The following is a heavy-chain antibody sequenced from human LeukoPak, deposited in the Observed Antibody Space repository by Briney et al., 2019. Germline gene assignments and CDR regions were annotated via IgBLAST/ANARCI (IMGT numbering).Heavy chain of an antibody. Sequence: GGSLRLSCAASGFTFSNYWMSLVRQAPGKGLEWVDNINQGGSEKFYVDSVKGRFTISRDNAKNSLYLQMNSLRAEDTAVYYCARDAFASGSYNPFDNWGQGTLVTVSS. J-gene: IGHJ4*02. V-gene: IGHV3-7*01. CDR2: INQGGSEK. CDR3: ARDAFASGSYNPFDN. CDR1: GFTFSNYW. D-gene: IGHD3-10*01.